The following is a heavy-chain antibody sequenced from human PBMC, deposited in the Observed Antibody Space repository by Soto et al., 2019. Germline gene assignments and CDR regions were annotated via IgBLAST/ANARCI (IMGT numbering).Heavy chain of an antibody. V-gene: IGHV5-51*01. D-gene: IGHD2-21*02. CDR1: GYSFTSYW. CDR2: IYPGDSDT. Sequence: HGESLKISCEGSGYSFTSYWIGWVRQMPGKGLEWMGIIYPGDSDTRYSPSFQGQVTISADKSISTAYLQWSSLKASDTAMYYCARTYCGGDCYSGIDYWGQGTLVTV. J-gene: IGHJ4*02. CDR3: ARTYCGGDCYSGIDY.